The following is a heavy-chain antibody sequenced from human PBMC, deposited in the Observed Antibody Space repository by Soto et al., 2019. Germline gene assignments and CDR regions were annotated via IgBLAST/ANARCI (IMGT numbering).Heavy chain of an antibody. CDR1: GGTFSSYD. V-gene: IGHV1-8*02. CDR2: MNPNTGDS. CDR3: ARRAETNGWNGFGADKYYFDF. Sequence: ASVKVSCKASGGTFSSYDIYWVRQATGQGLEWMGWMNPNTGDSSYAQKFKGRVTMTSDTSITTAHMELSSLRSEDTAVYYCARRAETNGWNGFGADKYYFDFWGQGTLVTVSS. J-gene: IGHJ4*02. D-gene: IGHD1-1*01.